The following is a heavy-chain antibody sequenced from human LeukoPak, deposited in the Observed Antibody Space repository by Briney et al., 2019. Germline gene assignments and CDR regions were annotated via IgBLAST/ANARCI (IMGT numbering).Heavy chain of an antibody. CDR1: GGSISSSSYY. CDR3: ARDREYSSSWANWFDP. J-gene: IGHJ5*02. Sequence: SETLSLTCTVSGGSISSSSYYWGWIRQPPGKGLEWIGSIYYSGSTYYNPSLKSRVTISVDTSKNQFSLKLSSVTAADTAVYYCARDREYSSSWANWFDPWGQGTLVTVFS. V-gene: IGHV4-39*07. D-gene: IGHD6-13*01. CDR2: IYYSGST.